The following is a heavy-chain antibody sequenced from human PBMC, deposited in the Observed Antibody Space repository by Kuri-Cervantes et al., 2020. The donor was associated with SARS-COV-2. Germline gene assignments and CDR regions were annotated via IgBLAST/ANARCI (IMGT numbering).Heavy chain of an antibody. Sequence: ESLKISCAASGFTFSSYAMSWVRQAPGKGLEWVSVIYSGGSTYYADSVKGRSTISRHNSKNTLYLQMNSLRAEDTAVYYCARFIRGGSGTRQNYYYYMDVWGKGTTVTGYS. CDR2: IYSGGST. J-gene: IGHJ6*03. CDR3: ARFIRGGSGTRQNYYYYMDV. D-gene: IGHD3-10*01. CDR1: GFTFSSYA. V-gene: IGHV3-53*04.